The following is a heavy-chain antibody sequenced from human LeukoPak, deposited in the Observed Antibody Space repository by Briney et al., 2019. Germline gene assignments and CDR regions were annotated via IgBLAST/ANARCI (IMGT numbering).Heavy chain of an antibody. CDR2: ISSSGSTI. J-gene: IGHJ4*02. Sequence: PGGSLRLSCAASGFTFSSYEMNWVRQAPGKGLEWVSYISSSGSTIYYADSVKGRFTISRDNAKNSLYLQMNSLRAEDTAVYYCARDLFIPYFDYWGQGTLVTVSS. CDR1: GFTFSSYE. D-gene: IGHD2-2*02. CDR3: ARDLFIPYFDY. V-gene: IGHV3-48*03.